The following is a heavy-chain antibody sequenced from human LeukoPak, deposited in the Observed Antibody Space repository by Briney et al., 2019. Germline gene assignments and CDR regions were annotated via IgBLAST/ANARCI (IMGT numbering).Heavy chain of an antibody. D-gene: IGHD3-3*01. CDR1: GGSISSHY. J-gene: IGHJ6*03. CDR3: ARVRGYDFWSGYYHYYYMDV. CDR2: IYYSGST. V-gene: IGHV4-59*11. Sequence: PSETLSLTCTVSGGSISSHYWSWIRQPPGKGLEWIGYIYYSGSTNYNPSLKSRVTISVDTSKNQFSLKLSPVTAADTAVYYCARVRGYDFWSGYYHYYYMDVWGKGTTVTVSS.